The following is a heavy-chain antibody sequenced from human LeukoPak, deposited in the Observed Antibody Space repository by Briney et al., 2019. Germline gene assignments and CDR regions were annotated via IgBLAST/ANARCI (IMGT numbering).Heavy chain of an antibody. CDR3: AKDASSWFEYFPH. CDR2: ISGSGGST. Sequence: GESLKISCAASGFTFSSYGMTWVRQAPGKGLEWVSGISGSGGSTFYADSVKGRFTISRDNYENTLYLHMNSLRADDTAVYYCAKDASSWFEYFPHWGQGTLVSVSS. V-gene: IGHV3-23*01. CDR1: GFTFSSYG. J-gene: IGHJ1*01. D-gene: IGHD2-2*01.